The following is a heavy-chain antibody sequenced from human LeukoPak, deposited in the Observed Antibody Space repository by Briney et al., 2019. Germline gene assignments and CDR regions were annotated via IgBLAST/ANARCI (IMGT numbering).Heavy chain of an antibody. J-gene: IGHJ3*02. Sequence: SETLSVTCTVSGGSISSYYWSWLRQPPGKGLEYIGYTHCSGSTNYNPSLKSRVTISLDTSGNQFSLKLSSVTAADTAVYYCASGYCGGACQLGGVDMWGQGTMVTVSS. CDR1: GGSISSYY. CDR2: THCSGST. V-gene: IGHV4-59*01. CDR3: ASGYCGGACQLGGVDM. D-gene: IGHD2-21*02.